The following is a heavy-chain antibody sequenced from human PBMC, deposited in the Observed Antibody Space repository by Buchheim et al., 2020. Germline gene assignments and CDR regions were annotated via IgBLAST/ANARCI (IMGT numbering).Heavy chain of an antibody. Sequence: QVQLVQSGGEVKKPGASVKVSCKASGYTFTTYGITWVRQAPGQGLEWLGWVSADNGRTNYAEKVQDRVTMTTDTSTSTAYLELTNLTSDDMAVYYCARGSVTVDYWGQGTL. D-gene: IGHD3-22*01. J-gene: IGHJ4*02. V-gene: IGHV1-18*03. CDR1: GYTFTTYG. CDR2: VSADNGRT. CDR3: ARGSVTVDY.